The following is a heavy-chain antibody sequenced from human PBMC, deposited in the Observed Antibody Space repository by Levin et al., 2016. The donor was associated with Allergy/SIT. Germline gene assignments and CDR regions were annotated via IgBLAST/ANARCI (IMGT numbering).Heavy chain of an antibody. CDR1: GGSISSYS. V-gene: IGHV4-59*08. J-gene: IGHJ5*02. CDR2: ISYSGST. Sequence: SETLSLTCTVSGGSISSYSWSWVRQPPGKGLECVGSISYSGSTNFNPSLESRVTISVDTSKNQFSLKLSSVTAADTAIYYCARRASLDRWGQGTLAIVSS. CDR3: ARRASLDR.